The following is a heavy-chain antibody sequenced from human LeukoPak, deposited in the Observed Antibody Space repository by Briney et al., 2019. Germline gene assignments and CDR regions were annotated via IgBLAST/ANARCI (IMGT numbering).Heavy chain of an antibody. Sequence: PSETLSLTCTVSGGSMSINNYYWAWIRQPPGKGLEWIGSIYYTGTTYYNPSLKNRVTISVDTSKNQFSLKLSSVTAADTAVYYCARVGSGWSEYMDVWGKGTTVTVSS. V-gene: IGHV4-39*07. CDR3: ARVGSGWSEYMDV. D-gene: IGHD6-19*01. CDR2: IYYTGTT. CDR1: GGSMSINNYY. J-gene: IGHJ6*03.